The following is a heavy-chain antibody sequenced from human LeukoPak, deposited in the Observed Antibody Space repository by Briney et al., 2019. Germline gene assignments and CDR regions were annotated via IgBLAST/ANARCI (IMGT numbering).Heavy chain of an antibody. J-gene: IGHJ4*02. V-gene: IGHV3-48*04. CDR2: ISSSSNTI. CDR3: VRDKLTGASRLDY. CDR1: GFTFSSYN. D-gene: IGHD7-27*01. Sequence: GGSLRLSCAASGFTFSSYNMNWVRQAPGKGLEWVSSISSSSNTIYYADSVKGRFTISRDNAKNSLYLQMNSLRAEDTAVYYCVRDKLTGASRLDYWGQGTLLTVSS.